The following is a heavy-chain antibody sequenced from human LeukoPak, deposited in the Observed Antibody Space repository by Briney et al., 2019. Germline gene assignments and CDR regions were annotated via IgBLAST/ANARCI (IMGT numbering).Heavy chain of an antibody. CDR3: ARAYGSGSYPFDY. CDR1: GGSFSGYY. Sequence: TSETLSLTCAVYGGSFSGYYWSWIRQPPGKGLEWIGEINHSGSTNYNPSLKSRVTISVDRSKNQFSLKLSSVTAADTAVYYCARAYGSGSYPFDYWGQGTLVTVSS. V-gene: IGHV4-34*01. J-gene: IGHJ4*02. CDR2: INHSGST. D-gene: IGHD3-10*01.